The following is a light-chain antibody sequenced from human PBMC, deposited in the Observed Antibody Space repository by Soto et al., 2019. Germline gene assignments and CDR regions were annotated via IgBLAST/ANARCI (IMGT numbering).Light chain of an antibody. Sequence: EIAVTQSACSLSLSQGERATLSCRASQSVGSTFFACYQQNPGHAPRLLISGTFSRATGIPDRFSGSGSATDFPLTSSRLEPEDSADYYCQQYNYSITFGQGTRLEI. J-gene: IGKJ5*01. CDR1: QSVGSTF. CDR2: GTF. V-gene: IGKV3-20*01. CDR3: QQYNYSIT.